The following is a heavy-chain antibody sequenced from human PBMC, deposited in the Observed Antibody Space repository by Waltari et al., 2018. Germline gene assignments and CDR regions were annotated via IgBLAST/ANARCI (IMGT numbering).Heavy chain of an antibody. CDR1: GFTFSSYA. Sequence: EVQLLESGGGLVQPGGSLRLSCAASGFTFSSYAMSWVRQAPGKGLEWVSAISGRGGRTYYADSGKGRFTISRDNSKNTLYLQMNSLRAEDTAVYYCAKDYYGSGSYYSRTYFDYWGQGTLVTVSS. D-gene: IGHD3-10*01. J-gene: IGHJ4*02. CDR2: ISGRGGRT. V-gene: IGHV3-23*01. CDR3: AKDYYGSGSYYSRTYFDY.